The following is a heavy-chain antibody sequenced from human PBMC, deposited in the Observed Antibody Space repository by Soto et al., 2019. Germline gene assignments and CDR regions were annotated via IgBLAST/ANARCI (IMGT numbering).Heavy chain of an antibody. V-gene: IGHV3-30-3*01. Sequence: ESGGGVVQPGRSLRLSCAASGFTFSSYAMHWVRQAPGEGLEWVAVISYDGSNKYYADSVKGRFTISRDNSKNTLYLQMNSLRAEDTAVYYCARDNWFDPWGQGTLVTVSS. CDR1: GFTFSSYA. CDR3: ARDNWFDP. J-gene: IGHJ5*02. CDR2: ISYDGSNK.